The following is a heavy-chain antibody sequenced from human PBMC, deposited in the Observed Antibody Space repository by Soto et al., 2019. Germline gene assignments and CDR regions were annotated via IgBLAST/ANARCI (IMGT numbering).Heavy chain of an antibody. CDR1: GYTFTSYD. V-gene: IGHV1-8*01. J-gene: IGHJ5*02. D-gene: IGHD3-10*01. CDR2: MNPNSGNT. Sequence: ASVKVSCKASGYTFTSYDINWVRQATGQGLEWMGWMNPNSGNTGYAQKFQGRVTMTRNTSISTAYMELSSLRSEDTAVYYCARGRTKGVNNWFDPWGQGTLVTVSS. CDR3: ARGRTKGVNNWFDP.